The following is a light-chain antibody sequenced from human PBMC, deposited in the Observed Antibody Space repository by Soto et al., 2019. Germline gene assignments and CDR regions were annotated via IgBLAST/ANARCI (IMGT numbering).Light chain of an antibody. CDR3: QQYNNWPRT. J-gene: IGKJ1*01. CDR2: GAS. Sequence: IRLTQSPATLSLTPGERATLSCRASQSVSSNLAWYQQKPGQAPRLLIYGASTRATGIPARFSGSGSGTEFTLTISSLQSEDFAVYYCQQYNNWPRTFGQGSKVAI. CDR1: QSVSSN. V-gene: IGKV3-15*01.